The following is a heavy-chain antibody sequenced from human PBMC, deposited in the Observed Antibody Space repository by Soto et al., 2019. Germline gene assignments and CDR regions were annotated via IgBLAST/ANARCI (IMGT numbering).Heavy chain of an antibody. J-gene: IGHJ5*02. Sequence: QVQLQESGPGLVKPSQTLSLTCTVSGGSISSGGYYWSWISQHPGKGLEWIGYIYYSGSTYYSPSLKCRVTRSVDSSKKQFSQRLSSVTAADTVVYYCARVSTYYDFWSGQSGEWFDPWGQGTLVTVSS. V-gene: IGHV4-31*03. D-gene: IGHD3-3*01. CDR2: IYYSGST. CDR3: ARVSTYYDFWSGQSGEWFDP. CDR1: GGSISSGGYY.